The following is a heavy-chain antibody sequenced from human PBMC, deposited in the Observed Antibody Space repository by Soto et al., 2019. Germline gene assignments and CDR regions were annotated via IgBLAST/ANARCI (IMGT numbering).Heavy chain of an antibody. CDR1: GYNFANYW. Sequence: ELQLVQSGAEVKKPGESLKISCKGSGYNFANYWIGWVRQMPGKGLEWMGIIYPGNSDTRYSPSFQGQVTISADTSIRTAALGWSSLKASDTAIYYCAIPAYYDVLKKNYWGQGTLVTVSS. CDR3: AIPAYYDVLKKNY. V-gene: IGHV5-51*01. CDR2: IYPGNSDT. D-gene: IGHD3-9*01. J-gene: IGHJ4*02.